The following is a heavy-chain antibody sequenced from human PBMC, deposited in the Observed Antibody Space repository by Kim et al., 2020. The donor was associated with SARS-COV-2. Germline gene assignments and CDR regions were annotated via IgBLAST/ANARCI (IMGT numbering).Heavy chain of an antibody. Sequence: SETLSLTCTVSGGSISSYYWSWIRQPAGKGLEWIGLIYTSGSTNYKPSLKSRVTMSVDTSKNQFSLKLRPVTAADTAVSYCAREIVYYYMDVLGQESTVT. CDR2: IYTSGST. D-gene: IGHD1-26*01. CDR3: AREIVYYYMDV. J-gene: IGHJ6*03. V-gene: IGHV4-4*07. CDR1: GGSISSYY.